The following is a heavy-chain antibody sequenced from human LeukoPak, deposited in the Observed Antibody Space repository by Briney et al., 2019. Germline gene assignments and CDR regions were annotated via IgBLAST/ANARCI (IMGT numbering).Heavy chain of an antibody. Sequence: PGRSLRLSCAASGFTFSSYAMHWVRQAPGKGLEWVAVISYDGGNKYYADSVKGRFTISRDNSKNTLYLQMNSLRAEDTAVYYCAKDVSKSGFFDNWDQGTLVTVSS. CDR3: AKDVSKSGFFDN. V-gene: IGHV3-30*04. D-gene: IGHD4-11*01. J-gene: IGHJ4*02. CDR1: GFTFSSYA. CDR2: ISYDGGNK.